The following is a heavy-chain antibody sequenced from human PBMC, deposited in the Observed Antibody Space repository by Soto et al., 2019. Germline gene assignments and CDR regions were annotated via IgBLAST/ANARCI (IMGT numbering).Heavy chain of an antibody. CDR1: GGSFSGYY. Sequence: SETLSLTCAVYGGSFSGYYWSWIRQPPGKGLEWIGEINHSGSTNYNPSLKSRVTISVDTSKNQFSLKLSSVTAADTAVYYCARNGSYYDFWSGYYFGGGMDVWGQGTTVT. CDR3: ARNGSYYDFWSGYYFGGGMDV. V-gene: IGHV4-34*01. D-gene: IGHD3-3*01. CDR2: INHSGST. J-gene: IGHJ6*02.